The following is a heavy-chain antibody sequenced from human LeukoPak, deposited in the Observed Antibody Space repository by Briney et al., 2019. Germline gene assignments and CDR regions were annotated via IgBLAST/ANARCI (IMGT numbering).Heavy chain of an antibody. CDR2: IIPILGIA. CDR1: GGTFSSYA. Sequence: SVKVSCKASGGTFSSYAISWVRQAPGQGLEWMGRIIPILGIANYAQKFQGRVTITADKSTSTAYMELSSLRSEDTAVYYCARTGYYYGSGGQYYYGMDVWGQGTTVTVSS. J-gene: IGHJ6*02. V-gene: IGHV1-69*04. D-gene: IGHD3-10*01. CDR3: ARTGYYYGSGGQYYYGMDV.